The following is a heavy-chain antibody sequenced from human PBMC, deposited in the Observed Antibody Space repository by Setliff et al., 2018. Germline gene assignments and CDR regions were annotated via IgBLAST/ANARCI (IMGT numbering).Heavy chain of an antibody. D-gene: IGHD3-3*01. CDR3: AGQGPIFGSGLIPGFDQ. CDR1: GLPFNSYA. V-gene: IGHV3-23*01. Sequence: GGSLRLSCAASGLPFNSYAMSWVRQAPGKGLEWVSTVSVSGDNTYYTDSVKGRFTTSRDNSKNTLSLQMSSLRTEDTAIYFCAGQGPIFGSGLIPGFDQWGQGTMVTVSS. CDR2: VSVSGDNT. J-gene: IGHJ4*02.